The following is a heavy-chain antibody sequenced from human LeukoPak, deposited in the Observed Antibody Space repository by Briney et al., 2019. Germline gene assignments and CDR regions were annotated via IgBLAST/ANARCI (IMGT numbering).Heavy chain of an antibody. Sequence: SETLSLTCTVSGGSISSYYWSWIRQPPGMGLEWIGYIYYSGSTNYNPSLKSRVTISVDTSKNQFPLKLSSVTAADTAVYYCARGPRYGDYPDYWGQGTLVTVSS. CDR1: GGSISSYY. V-gene: IGHV4-59*08. CDR3: ARGPRYGDYPDY. D-gene: IGHD4-17*01. CDR2: IYYSGST. J-gene: IGHJ4*02.